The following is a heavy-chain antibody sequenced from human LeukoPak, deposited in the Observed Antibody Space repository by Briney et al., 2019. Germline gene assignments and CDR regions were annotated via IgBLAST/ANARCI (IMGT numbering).Heavy chain of an antibody. D-gene: IGHD5-12*01. CDR3: AREHSGGGFDY. CDR2: ISSSSSYI. Sequence: GGSLRLSCAASGFTFSSYSMNWVRQAPWKGLEWVSSISSSSSYIYYADSVKGRFTISRDNAKNSLYLQMNSLRAEDTAVYYCAREHSGGGFDYWGQGTLVTVSS. CDR1: GFTFSSYS. J-gene: IGHJ4*02. V-gene: IGHV3-21*01.